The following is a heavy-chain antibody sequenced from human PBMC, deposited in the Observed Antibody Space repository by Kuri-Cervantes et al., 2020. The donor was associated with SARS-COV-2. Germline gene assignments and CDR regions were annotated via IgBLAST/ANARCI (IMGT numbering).Heavy chain of an antibody. CDR2: IIPIFGTA. J-gene: IGHJ3*01. Sequence: SVKVSCKASGGTFSSYAISWVRQAPGQGLEWMGGIIPIFGTANYAQKFQGRVTITADKSTSTAYMELSSLRSEDTAVYYCATALHTPDAFDLWGQGTVVTVSS. CDR1: GGTFSSYA. CDR3: ATALHTPDAFDL. D-gene: IGHD2-2*02. V-gene: IGHV1-69*06.